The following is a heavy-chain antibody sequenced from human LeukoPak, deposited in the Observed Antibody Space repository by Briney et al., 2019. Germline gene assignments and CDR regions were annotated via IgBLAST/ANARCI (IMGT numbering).Heavy chain of an antibody. J-gene: IGHJ4*02. Sequence: PGGSLRLSCAASGFTFSSYWMSWVRQAPGKGLEWVANIKQDGSEKYYVDSVKGRFTISRDNARNSLYLQMNSLRAEDTAVYYCARETGTVGATDFDYWGQGTLVTVSS. CDR3: ARETGTVGATDFDY. D-gene: IGHD1-26*01. CDR2: IKQDGSEK. CDR1: GFTFSSYW. V-gene: IGHV3-7*01.